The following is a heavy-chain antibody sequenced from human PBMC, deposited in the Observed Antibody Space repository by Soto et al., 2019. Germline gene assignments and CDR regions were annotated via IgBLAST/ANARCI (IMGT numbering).Heavy chain of an antibody. Sequence: EVQLVESGGGLVQPGGSLRLSCAASGFTFSTYWMHWVRQAPGKGLVWVSRINGDGSSTSYADSVKGRFTISRDNAKNTLYLQMNGLGAEDTAVYYCARGYCSGGSCSPGGMDVWGQGTTVTVSS. CDR1: GFTFSTYW. CDR3: ARGYCSGGSCSPGGMDV. J-gene: IGHJ6*02. V-gene: IGHV3-74*01. CDR2: INGDGSST. D-gene: IGHD2-15*01.